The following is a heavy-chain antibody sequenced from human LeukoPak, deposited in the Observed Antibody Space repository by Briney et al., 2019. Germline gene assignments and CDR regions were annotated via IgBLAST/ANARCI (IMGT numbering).Heavy chain of an antibody. CDR1: GGTFSSYA. Sequence: SVKVSCKASGGTFSSYAISWVRQAPGQGLEWMGRIIPILGIANYAQKFQGRVTITADKSTSTAYMELSSLRSEDTAVYYCAVSAAIYHWFDPWGQGTLVTVSS. V-gene: IGHV1-69*04. CDR3: AVSAAIYHWFDP. J-gene: IGHJ5*02. D-gene: IGHD2-2*02. CDR2: IIPILGIA.